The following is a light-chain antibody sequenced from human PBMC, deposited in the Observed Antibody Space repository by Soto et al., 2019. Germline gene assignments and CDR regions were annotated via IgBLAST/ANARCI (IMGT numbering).Light chain of an antibody. CDR1: SSNIGAGYD. CDR3: QSSDSSRSVL. J-gene: IGLJ2*01. CDR2: GNR. Sequence: QSVLTQPPSVSGVPGQRVTISCTGSSSNIGAGYDVHWYQQLPGTAPKLLIYGNRTRPSGVPDRFSGSKSGTSASLAITGRQEDDEAANYCQSSDSSRSVLFGGGTKLTVL. V-gene: IGLV1-40*01.